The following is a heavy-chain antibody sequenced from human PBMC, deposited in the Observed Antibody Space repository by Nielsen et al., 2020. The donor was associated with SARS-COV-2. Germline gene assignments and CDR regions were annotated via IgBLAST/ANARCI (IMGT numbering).Heavy chain of an antibody. V-gene: IGHV3-30*04. CDR2: ISYDGSNK. CDR3: ARDGWFGESKGAGY. J-gene: IGHJ4*02. Sequence: WIRQPPGKGLEWVAVISYDGSNKYYADSVKGRFTISRDNSKNTLYLQMNSLRAEDTAVYYCARDGWFGESKGAGYWGQGTLVTVSS. D-gene: IGHD3-10*01.